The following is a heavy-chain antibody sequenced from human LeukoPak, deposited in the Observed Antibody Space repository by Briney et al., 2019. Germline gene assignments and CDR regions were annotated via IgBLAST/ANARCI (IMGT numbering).Heavy chain of an antibody. J-gene: IGHJ3*02. Sequence: SETLSLTCTVSGGSISSSSYYWGWIRQPPGKGLEWIGSIYYSGSTYYNPSLKSRVTISVDTSKNQFSLKLSSVTAADTAVYYCARSSHYDILTGYYTSAFDIWGQGTMVTVSS. V-gene: IGHV4-39*07. CDR2: IYYSGST. D-gene: IGHD3-9*01. CDR3: ARSSHYDILTGYYTSAFDI. CDR1: GGSISSSSYY.